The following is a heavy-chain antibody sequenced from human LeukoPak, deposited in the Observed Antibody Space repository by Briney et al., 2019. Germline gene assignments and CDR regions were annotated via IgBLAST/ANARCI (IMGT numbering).Heavy chain of an antibody. V-gene: IGHV3-53*01. D-gene: IGHD2-15*01. Sequence: QTGGSLRLSCAASGFTVSSNYMSWVRQAPGKGLEWVSVIYSGGSTYYADSVEGRFTISRDNSKNTLYLQMNSLRAEDTAVYYCARAVGCSGGSCYGSWFDPWGQGTLVTVSS. CDR1: GFTVSSNY. CDR3: ARAVGCSGGSCYGSWFDP. J-gene: IGHJ5*02. CDR2: IYSGGST.